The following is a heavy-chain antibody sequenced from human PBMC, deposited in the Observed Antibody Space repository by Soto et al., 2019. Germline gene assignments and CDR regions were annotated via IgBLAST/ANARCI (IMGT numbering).Heavy chain of an antibody. CDR3: ARGAASTGWFNF. CDR1: GGTFSSST. J-gene: IGHJ4*02. Sequence: QVHLVQSGAEVQKPGSSVKLSCKASGGTFSSSTLTWVRQAPGQGLEWVGGIIPLLGTGNYAQRFQGRVTITADRSTSTAYMELSSLTSEDTALYFCARGAASTGWFNFWGQGTLVTVSS. D-gene: IGHD6-19*01. V-gene: IGHV1-69*06. CDR2: IIPLLGTG.